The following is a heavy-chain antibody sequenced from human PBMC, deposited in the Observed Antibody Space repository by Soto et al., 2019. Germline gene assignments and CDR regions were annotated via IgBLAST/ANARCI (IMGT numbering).Heavy chain of an antibody. CDR3: AKLGSSSWSPHYYFDY. J-gene: IGHJ4*02. CDR2: ITGSGSDT. V-gene: IGHV3-23*01. CDR1: GFTFDNYA. D-gene: IGHD2-2*01. Sequence: EVQLLESGGGLVQPGGSLRLSCAASGFTFDNYAIGWVRQAPGKGLECVSAITGSGSDTYYVDSVKGRFTISRDNSKNTLYLQMNSLRAEDTAIYYCAKLGSSSWSPHYYFDYWGQGTLVTVSS.